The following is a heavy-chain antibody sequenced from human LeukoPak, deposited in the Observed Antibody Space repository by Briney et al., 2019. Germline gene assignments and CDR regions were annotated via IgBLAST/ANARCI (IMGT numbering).Heavy chain of an antibody. CDR2: IYYSGST. CDR3: ARGVARRWLRAYFDY. CDR1: GGSISSYY. V-gene: IGHV4-59*08. Sequence: SETLSLTCTVSGGSISSYYWSWIRQPPGKGLEWIGYIYYSGSTNYNPSLKSRVTISVDTSKNQFSLKLSSVTAADTAVYYCARGVARRWLRAYFDYWGQGTLVTVSS. J-gene: IGHJ4*02. D-gene: IGHD5-12*01.